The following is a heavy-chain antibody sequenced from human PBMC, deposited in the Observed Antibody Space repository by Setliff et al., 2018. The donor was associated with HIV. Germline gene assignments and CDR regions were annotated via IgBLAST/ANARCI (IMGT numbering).Heavy chain of an antibody. J-gene: IGHJ5*02. D-gene: IGHD3-3*01. V-gene: IGHV4-61*02. Sequence: TLSLTCTVSGGSISSGSYYWSWIRQPAGKGLEWIGRIYTSGSTNYNPSLKSRVTISVDTSKNQFSLKLSSVTAADTAVYYCARSGGPNYNFWSGLGRDWFDPWGQGTLVTVSS. CDR3: ARSGGPNYNFWSGLGRDWFDP. CDR2: IYTSGST. CDR1: GGSISSGSYY.